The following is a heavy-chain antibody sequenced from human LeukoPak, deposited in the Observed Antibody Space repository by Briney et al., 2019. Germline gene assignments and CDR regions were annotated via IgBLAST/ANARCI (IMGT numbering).Heavy chain of an antibody. V-gene: IGHV1-24*01. CDR3: ARGEGSLGLWLQDY. D-gene: IGHD5-18*01. CDR2: FDPEDGET. Sequence: ASVKVSCKVSGYTLTELSMHWVRQAPGKGLEWMGGFDPEDGETIYAQKFQGRVTMTEDTSTDTAYMELSSLRSEDTAVYYCARGEGSLGLWLQDYWGQGTLVTVSS. CDR1: GYTLTELS. J-gene: IGHJ4*02.